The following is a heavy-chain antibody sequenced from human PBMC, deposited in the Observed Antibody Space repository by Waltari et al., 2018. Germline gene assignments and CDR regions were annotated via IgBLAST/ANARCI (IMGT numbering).Heavy chain of an antibody. V-gene: IGHV1-2*02. CDR1: GYTFTGYY. J-gene: IGHJ6*02. Sequence: QVQLVQSGAEVKKPGASVKVSCKASGYTFTGYYMHWVRQAPGKGLEWMGWINPNSGGTNYAQKFQGRVTMTRDTSISTAYMELSRLRSDDTAVYYCARDFLGPYSSSSPYYYYYGMDVWGQGTTVTVSS. CDR3: ARDFLGPYSSSSPYYYYYGMDV. D-gene: IGHD6-6*01. CDR2: INPNSGGT.